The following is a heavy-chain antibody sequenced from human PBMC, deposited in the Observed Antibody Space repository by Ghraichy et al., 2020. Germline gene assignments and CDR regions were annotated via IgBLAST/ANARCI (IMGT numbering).Heavy chain of an antibody. J-gene: IGHJ4*02. CDR3: AKVQAVAGNYPHEYFDY. CDR2: IRYDGSNK. V-gene: IGHV3-30*02. Sequence: GGSLRLSCAASGFTFSSYGMHWVHQAPGKGLEWVAFIRYDGSNKYYADSVKGRFTISRDNSKNTLYLQMNSLRAEDTAVYYCAKVQAVAGNYPHEYFDYWGQGTLVTVSS. D-gene: IGHD6-19*01. CDR1: GFTFSSYG.